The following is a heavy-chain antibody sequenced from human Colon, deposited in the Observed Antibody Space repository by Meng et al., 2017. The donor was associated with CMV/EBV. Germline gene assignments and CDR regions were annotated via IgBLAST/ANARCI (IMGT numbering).Heavy chain of an antibody. Sequence: GSLSLSCTVSGGSISSYYWTWIRQPPGKGLEWIGYIYDSGSTNYNPSLKSRVTISLDSSKNQFSLKLNSVTAADTAVYYCAREGRRGTSLPPYFHYYGVDVWGQGTTVTVSS. J-gene: IGHJ6*02. V-gene: IGHV4-59*01. CDR2: IYDSGST. D-gene: IGHD2-15*01. CDR1: GGSISSYY. CDR3: AREGRRGTSLPPYFHYYGVDV.